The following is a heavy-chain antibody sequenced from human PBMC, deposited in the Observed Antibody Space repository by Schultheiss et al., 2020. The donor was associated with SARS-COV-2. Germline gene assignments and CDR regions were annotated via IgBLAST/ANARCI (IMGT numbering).Heavy chain of an antibody. V-gene: IGHV1-69*05. CDR1: GGTFSSYA. Sequence: SVKVSCKASGGTFSSYAISWVRQAPGQGLEWMGGIIPIFGTANYAQKFRGRVTITSDRSVSTAYMELSSLRSEDMVVYYCVQGSYYDSSGYYYYYGMDVWGQGTTVTVSS. D-gene: IGHD3-22*01. J-gene: IGHJ6*02. CDR2: IIPIFGTA. CDR3: VQGSYYDSSGYYYYYGMDV.